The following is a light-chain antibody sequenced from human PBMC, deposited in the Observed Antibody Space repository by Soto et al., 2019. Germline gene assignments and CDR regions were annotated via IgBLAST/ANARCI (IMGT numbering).Light chain of an antibody. CDR2: AAS. Sequence: DIQMTHSPSSLSASVGDRVTNTCRTSQSISSYLNWYQQKPGKAPKLLIYAASSLQSGVPSRFSGSGSGTDFTLTVSSLQPDDFATYYCQQYDSYPLTFGGGTKVDIK. CDR3: QQYDSYPLT. V-gene: IGKV1-39*01. J-gene: IGKJ4*01. CDR1: QSISSY.